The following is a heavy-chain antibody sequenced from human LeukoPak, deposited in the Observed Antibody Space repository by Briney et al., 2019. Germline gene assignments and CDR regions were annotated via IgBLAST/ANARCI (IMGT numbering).Heavy chain of an antibody. Sequence: KPGGSLRLSCAASGFTFSDYSMNWVRQAPGKGLEWVSSISRSSRHVYYGGSVKGRFTISRDNAKNSLFLQMNSLRAEDMAVYYCVRDFTGMGGTTAYLHHWGQGTLVTVSS. D-gene: IGHD1-1*01. CDR2: ISRSSRHV. CDR3: VRDFTGMGGTTAYLHH. CDR1: GFTFSDYS. J-gene: IGHJ1*01. V-gene: IGHV3-21*01.